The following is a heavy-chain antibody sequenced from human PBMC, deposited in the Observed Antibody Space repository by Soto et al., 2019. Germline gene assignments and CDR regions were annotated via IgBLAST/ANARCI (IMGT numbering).Heavy chain of an antibody. J-gene: IGHJ6*02. CDR3: DRHLWVETELYYHGMDV. D-gene: IGHD1-1*01. Sequence: PSATLSLTCTVSGDSISSADYYWSWIRQTPGKGLEWIGHIFYSGTTYYNPSLKSRLTISVDTSKNHFSLRLTSVPAADTAVYYCDRHLWVETELYYHGMDVWGQGATVTDSS. V-gene: IGHV4-30-4*01. CDR2: IFYSGTT. CDR1: GDSISSADYY.